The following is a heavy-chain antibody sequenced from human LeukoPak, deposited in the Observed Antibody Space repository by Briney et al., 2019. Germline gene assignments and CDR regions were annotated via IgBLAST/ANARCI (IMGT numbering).Heavy chain of an antibody. CDR1: GFTFTTYW. Sequence: GGSLRLSCAASGFTFTTYWMQWVRPAPGKGLVWVSHINSDGSITSYADSVKGRFTISRDNAKNTLYLQMNSLRAEDTAVYYCARSGGSRIAARGFFDYWGQGTLVTVSS. V-gene: IGHV3-74*01. J-gene: IGHJ4*02. CDR2: INSDGSIT. D-gene: IGHD6-6*01. CDR3: ARSGGSRIAARGFFDY.